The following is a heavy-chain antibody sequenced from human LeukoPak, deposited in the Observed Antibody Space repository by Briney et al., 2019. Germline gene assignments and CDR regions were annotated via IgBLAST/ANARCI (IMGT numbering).Heavy chain of an antibody. CDR1: GYSFTSYW. J-gene: IGHJ3*02. CDR2: IYPGDSDT. V-gene: IGHV5-51*01. Sequence: GESLKISCKGSGYSFTSYWIGWVRQMPGKGLKWMGIIYPGDSDTRYSPSFQGQVTISADKSISTAYLQWSSLKASDTAMYYCARRFNGYNYLDAFDIWGQGTMVTVSS. CDR3: ARRFNGYNYLDAFDI. D-gene: IGHD5-24*01.